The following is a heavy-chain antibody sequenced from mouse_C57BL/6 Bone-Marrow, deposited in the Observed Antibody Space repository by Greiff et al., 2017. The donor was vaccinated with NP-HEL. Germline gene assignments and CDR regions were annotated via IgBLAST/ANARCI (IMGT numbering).Heavy chain of an antibody. CDR3: ARPLFYYYGSVDY. CDR2: ISSGGSYT. Sequence: EVMLVESGGDLVKPGGSLKLSCAASGFTFSSYGMSWVRQTPDKRLEWVATISSGGSYTYYPDSVKGRFTISSDNAKNTLYQQMSSLKSEDTAMYYCARPLFYYYGSVDYWGQGTTLTVSS. V-gene: IGHV5-6*02. D-gene: IGHD1-1*01. CDR1: GFTFSSYG. J-gene: IGHJ2*01.